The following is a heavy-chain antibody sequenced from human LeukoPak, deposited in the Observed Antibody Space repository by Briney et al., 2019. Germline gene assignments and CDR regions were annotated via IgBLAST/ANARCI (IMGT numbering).Heavy chain of an antibody. D-gene: IGHD1-26*01. J-gene: IGHJ6*02. CDR1: GFSFSSHW. V-gene: IGHV3-30*18. CDR3: AKARGGAYFPQPPNYYYDMDV. CDR2: ISYDGSAK. Sequence: PGGSLRLSCAASGFSFSSHWVHWVRQAPVKGLEWVALISYDGSAKYYVDSVKGRFTISRDNSKNTLYLQMNSLRAEDTAVYYCAKARGGAYFPQPPNYYYDMDVWGQGTTVTVSS.